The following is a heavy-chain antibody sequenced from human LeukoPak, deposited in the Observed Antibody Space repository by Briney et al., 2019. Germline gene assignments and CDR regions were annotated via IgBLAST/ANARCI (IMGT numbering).Heavy chain of an antibody. CDR3: ARGGGSTQFDY. Sequence: GGSLRLSCAASGFTVSTNYMSWVRQAPGKGLEWVSLIYSGGSTYYADSVRGRFTISRDSSKNTLYLQMNSLRAEDTAVYFCARGGGSTQFDYWGQGTLVTVSS. J-gene: IGHJ4*02. D-gene: IGHD3-16*01. CDR1: GFTVSTNY. V-gene: IGHV3-66*01. CDR2: IYSGGST.